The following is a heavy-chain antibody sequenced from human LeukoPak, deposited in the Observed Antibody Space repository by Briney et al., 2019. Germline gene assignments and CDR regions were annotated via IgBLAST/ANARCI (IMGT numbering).Heavy chain of an antibody. Sequence: PGGSLRLSCTVSGFTFSTYWMSWVRQAPGKGLEWVANIKQDGSEKYYVDSVKGRFTISRDNAKNSVYLQMNSLRAEDTAVYYCASGYYYDSSGPPDYFDYWGQGTLVTVSS. CDR3: ASGYYYDSSGPPDYFDY. V-gene: IGHV3-7*01. J-gene: IGHJ4*02. CDR1: GFTFSTYW. CDR2: IKQDGSEK. D-gene: IGHD3-22*01.